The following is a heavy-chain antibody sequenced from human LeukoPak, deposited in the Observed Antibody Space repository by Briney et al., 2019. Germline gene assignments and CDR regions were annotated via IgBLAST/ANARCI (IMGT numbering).Heavy chain of an antibody. Sequence: GGSLRLSCAASGFSFSSYRMNWVRQAPGKGLEWVSSVSNSGDYIHYADSVKGRFTISRDNSKNTLYLQMNSLRAEDTAVYYCARDSGFSGTQRGEYWGQGTLVTVSS. CDR2: VSNSGDYI. CDR1: GFSFSSYR. CDR3: ARDSGFSGTQRGEY. J-gene: IGHJ4*02. D-gene: IGHD3/OR15-3a*01. V-gene: IGHV3-21*01.